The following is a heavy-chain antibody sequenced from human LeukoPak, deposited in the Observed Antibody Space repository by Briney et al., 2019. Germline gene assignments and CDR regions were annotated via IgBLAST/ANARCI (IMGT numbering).Heavy chain of an antibody. J-gene: IGHJ4*02. Sequence: GASVKVSCKASGYTFTSDYIHWVRRAPGQGLEWLGIINPSGGRTTYGQNFQGRVTMTRDTSTSTVYMELSSLGSEDTAVYYCARGSRFLDYWGQGTLVTVSS. CDR3: ARGSRFLDY. CDR1: GYTFTSDY. V-gene: IGHV1-46*01. D-gene: IGHD3-3*01. CDR2: INPSGGRT.